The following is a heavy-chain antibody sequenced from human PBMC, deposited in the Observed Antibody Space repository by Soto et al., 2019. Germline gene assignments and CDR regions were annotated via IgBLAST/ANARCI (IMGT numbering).Heavy chain of an antibody. CDR2: IYWDDDK. CDR1: GFSLNTYGVG. CDR3: ARALGSWGAYYFDY. J-gene: IGHJ4*02. D-gene: IGHD3-16*01. Sequence: SGPTLVNPTQTLTLTCTFSGFSLNTYGVGVGWIRQPPGKALEWLALIYWDDDKRYSPSLKSRLTITKDTSKNQVVLTMTNMDPVDTVTYYCARALGSWGAYYFDYWGQGTLVTVSS. V-gene: IGHV2-5*02.